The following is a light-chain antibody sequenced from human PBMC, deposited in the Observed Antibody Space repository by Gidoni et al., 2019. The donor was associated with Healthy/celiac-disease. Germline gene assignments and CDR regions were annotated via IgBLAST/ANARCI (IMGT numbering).Light chain of an antibody. J-gene: IGKJ2*01. V-gene: IGKV4-1*01. CDR1: QSVLYSSNNKNY. CDR3: QQYYSTPPYT. Sequence: DIVMTQSPDSLAVSLGERATINCKSSQSVLYSSNNKNYLAWYQQKPGQPPKLLIYWASTRESGVPERFSGSGSGTDFTLTISSLQDEDVAVYYCQQYYSTPPYTFXQXTKLEIK. CDR2: WAS.